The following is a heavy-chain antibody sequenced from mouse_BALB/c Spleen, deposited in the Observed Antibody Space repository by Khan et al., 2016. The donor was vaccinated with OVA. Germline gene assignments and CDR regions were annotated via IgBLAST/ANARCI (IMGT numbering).Heavy chain of an antibody. CDR3: ARSWAMDY. V-gene: IGHV5-15*02. CDR1: GFTFSDYG. J-gene: IGHJ4*01. Sequence: EVELVESGGGLVQPGGSRKLSCAASGFTFSDYGLAWVRQAPGKGPEWVAFISSLAYSIYYADTVTGRVTISRENAKNTLYLEMSSLRSEDTAMSYCARSWAMDYWGQGTSVTVSS. CDR2: ISSLAYSI.